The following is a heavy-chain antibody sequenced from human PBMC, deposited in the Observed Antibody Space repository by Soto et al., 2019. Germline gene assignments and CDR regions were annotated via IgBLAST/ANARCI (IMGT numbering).Heavy chain of an antibody. CDR1: GFTFSSYA. J-gene: IGHJ5*02. Sequence: GGSLRLSCAASGFTFSSYAMSWVRQAPGKGLEWVSAISGSGGSTYYADSVKGRFTIFRDNSKNTLYLQMNSLRAEDTAVYYCAKDPSSYGDDNWFDPWGQGTLVTVSS. CDR2: ISGSGGST. D-gene: IGHD4-17*01. CDR3: AKDPSSYGDDNWFDP. V-gene: IGHV3-23*01.